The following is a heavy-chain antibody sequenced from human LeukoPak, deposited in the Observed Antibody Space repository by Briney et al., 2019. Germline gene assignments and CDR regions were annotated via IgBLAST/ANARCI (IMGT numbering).Heavy chain of an antibody. J-gene: IGHJ6*03. D-gene: IGHD5-18*01. CDR3: ARGEFGVYSYGIYYYYYYMDV. V-gene: IGHV4-59*12. CDR2: IYYSGSN. CDR1: GGSISSYY. Sequence: SETLSLTCTVSGGSISSYYWSWIRQPPGKGLEWIGYIYYSGSNNYNPSLKSRVTISVDTSKNQFSLKLSSVTAADTAVYYCARGEFGVYSYGIYYYYYYMDVWGKGTTVTVSS.